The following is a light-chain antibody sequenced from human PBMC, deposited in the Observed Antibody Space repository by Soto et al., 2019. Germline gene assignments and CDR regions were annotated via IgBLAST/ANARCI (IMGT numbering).Light chain of an antibody. CDR3: QSYDSNLSVV. CDR2: GNS. V-gene: IGLV1-40*01. J-gene: IGLJ2*01. Sequence: QSVLTQPPSVSGAPGQTVTISCTGSSSNIGVGYDVQWYQQLPGTAPKLLIYGNSNRPSGVPDRFSGSKSGTSASLAITGLQAEDEADYYCQSYDSNLSVVFGGGTQLTVL. CDR1: SSNIGVGYD.